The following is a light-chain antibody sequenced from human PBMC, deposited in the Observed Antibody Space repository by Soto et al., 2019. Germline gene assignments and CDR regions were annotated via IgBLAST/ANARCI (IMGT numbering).Light chain of an antibody. V-gene: IGKV3-20*01. J-gene: IGKJ2*01. CDR3: QQYDNSPHT. CDR2: AAT. Sequence: EIVLTQSPGTLSLSPGERATLSCRASQSVSNSYLAWYQQKPGEAPRLLNYAATSRATGIPDRFSGSGSGTDFTLTISRLEPEDFAVYYCQQYDNSPHTFGQGTKLEIK. CDR1: QSVSNSY.